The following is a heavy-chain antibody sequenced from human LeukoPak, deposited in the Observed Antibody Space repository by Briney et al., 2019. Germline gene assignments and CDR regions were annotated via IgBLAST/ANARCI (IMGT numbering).Heavy chain of an antibody. D-gene: IGHD2-21*01. CDR2: ISSSGSTI. CDR3: ARDGWWLTV. Sequence: SGGSLRLSCAASGFTFSSYSMNWVRQAPGKGLEWVSYISSSGSTIYYADSVKGRFTISRDNAKNSLYLQMNSLRAEDTAVYYCARDGWWLTVWGQGTLVTVSS. CDR1: GFTFSSYS. J-gene: IGHJ4*02. V-gene: IGHV3-48*04.